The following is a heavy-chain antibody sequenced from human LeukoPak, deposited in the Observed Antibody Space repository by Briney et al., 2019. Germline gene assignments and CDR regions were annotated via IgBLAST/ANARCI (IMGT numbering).Heavy chain of an antibody. Sequence: PSETLSLTCTVSGGSINYYYWSWIRQPPGRGLEWIGYTYYSGGTNYNPSFKSRVTISVDTSKNQFSLNLRSVTAADTAVYYCARHFTGGKGFEPWGQGTLVTVSS. CDR1: GGSINYYY. CDR3: ARHFTGGKGFEP. V-gene: IGHV4-59*08. J-gene: IGHJ5*02. D-gene: IGHD3-16*01. CDR2: TYYSGGT.